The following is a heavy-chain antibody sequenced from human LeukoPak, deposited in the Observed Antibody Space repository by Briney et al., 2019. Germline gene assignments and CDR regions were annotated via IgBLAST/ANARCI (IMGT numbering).Heavy chain of an antibody. J-gene: IGHJ1*01. V-gene: IGHV4-59*01. CDR1: GGSMSGYF. CDR2: IYYSGST. CDR3: ARSIISSWYGDFQH. Sequence: PSETLSLTCTVSGGSMSGYFWSWIRQPPGKGLEWIGYIYYSGSTNYNPSLKSRVTISVDTSKNQFSLKLSSVTAADTAVYYCARSIISSWYGDFQHWGQGTLVTVSS. D-gene: IGHD6-13*01.